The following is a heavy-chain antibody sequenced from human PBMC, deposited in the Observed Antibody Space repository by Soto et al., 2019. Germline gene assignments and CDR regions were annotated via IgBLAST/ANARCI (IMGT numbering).Heavy chain of an antibody. Sequence: PGGSLRLSCAASGFTFSSYGMHWVRQAPGKGLEWVAVISYDGSNKYYADSVKGRFTISRDNSKNTLYLQMSSLRAEDTAVYYCAKSPRYQLLSHFDYWGQGTLVTVSS. CDR1: GFTFSSYG. V-gene: IGHV3-30*18. D-gene: IGHD2-2*01. J-gene: IGHJ4*02. CDR3: AKSPRYQLLSHFDY. CDR2: ISYDGSNK.